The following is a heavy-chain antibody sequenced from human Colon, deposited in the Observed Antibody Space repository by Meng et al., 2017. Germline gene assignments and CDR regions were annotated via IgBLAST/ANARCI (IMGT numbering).Heavy chain of an antibody. V-gene: IGHV2-5*02. CDR2: IYWDDDK. D-gene: IGHD6-19*01. Sequence: QLTLQESGPTLVKPTQTLPLTCTFSGFSLSTSGVGVAWIRQPPGKALEWLALIYWDDDKRYSPSLKNRLTITKDTSKNQVVLTMTAMDPVDTATYYCAHRLQWRRSQSYSSLSFDSWGQGTLVTVSS. CDR3: AHRLQWRRSQSYSSLSFDS. J-gene: IGHJ4*02. CDR1: GFSLSTSGVG.